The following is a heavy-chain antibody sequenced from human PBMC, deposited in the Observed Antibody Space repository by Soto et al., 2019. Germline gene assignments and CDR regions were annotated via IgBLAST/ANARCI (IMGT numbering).Heavy chain of an antibody. CDR1: GFTFDDYA. J-gene: IGHJ6*02. D-gene: IGHD3-3*01. Sequence: GGSLRLSCAASGFTFDDYAMHWVRQAPGKGLEWVSGISWNSGSIGYADSVKGRFTISRDNAKNSLYLQMNSLRAEDTALYYCANDTNYDFSYYYGMDVWGQGTTVTVSS. CDR3: ANDTNYDFSYYYGMDV. V-gene: IGHV3-9*01. CDR2: ISWNSGSI.